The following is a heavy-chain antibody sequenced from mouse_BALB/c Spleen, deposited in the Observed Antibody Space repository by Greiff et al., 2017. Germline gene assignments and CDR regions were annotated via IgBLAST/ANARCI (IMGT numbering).Heavy chain of an antibody. Sequence: VQLQESGGGLVQPGGSRKLSCAASGFTFSSFGMHWVRQAPEKGLEWVAYISSGSSTIYYADTVKGRFTISRDNPKNTLFLQMTSLRSEDTAMYYCAITGTLDYWGQGTTLTVSS. CDR3: AITGTLDY. J-gene: IGHJ2*01. D-gene: IGHD4-1*01. CDR1: GFTFSSFG. V-gene: IGHV5-17*02. CDR2: ISSGSSTI.